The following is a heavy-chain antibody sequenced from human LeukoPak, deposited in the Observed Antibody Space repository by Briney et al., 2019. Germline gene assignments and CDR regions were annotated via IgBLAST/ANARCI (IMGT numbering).Heavy chain of an antibody. V-gene: IGHV4-39*07. CDR2: IYYSGST. J-gene: IGHJ4*02. CDR1: GGSISSSSYY. Sequence: SETLSLTCTVSGGSISSSSYYWGWIRQPPGKGLEWIGSIYYSGSTYYNPSLKSRVTISVDTSKNQFSLKLRSVTAADTAVYYCARDHYHDSSGYYQPNFFDYWGQGTLVTVSS. CDR3: ARDHYHDSSGYYQPNFFDY. D-gene: IGHD3-22*01.